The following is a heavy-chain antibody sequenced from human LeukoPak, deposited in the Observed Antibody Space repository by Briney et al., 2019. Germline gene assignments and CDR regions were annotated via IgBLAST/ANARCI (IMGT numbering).Heavy chain of an antibody. D-gene: IGHD1-26*01. V-gene: IGHV3-7*04. CDR3: ARVVGATHFDY. CDR2: IKQDGTEK. CDR1: GFTFSSYW. J-gene: IGHJ4*02. Sequence: PGGSLRLSCAASGFTFSSYWMSWVRQAPGKGLEWVAIIKQDGTEKYYVDSVKGRFTISRDNAKNSLYLQMSSLRAEDTAVYYCARVVGATHFDYWGQGTLVTVSS.